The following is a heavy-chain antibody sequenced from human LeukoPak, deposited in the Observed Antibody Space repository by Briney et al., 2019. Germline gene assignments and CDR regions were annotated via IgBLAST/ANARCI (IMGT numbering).Heavy chain of an antibody. CDR3: ARMKGCSSTTCYFAIY. D-gene: IGHD2-2*01. Sequence: GGSLRLSCAASEFTFSGYWMSWFRQAPGKGLEWVANIKEDGSEKYYVDSLKGRFTISRDNAKNSLYLQMNSLRAEDTAVYYCARMKGCSSTTCYFAIYWGQGTLVTVSS. J-gene: IGHJ4*02. V-gene: IGHV3-7*05. CDR1: EFTFSGYW. CDR2: IKEDGSEK.